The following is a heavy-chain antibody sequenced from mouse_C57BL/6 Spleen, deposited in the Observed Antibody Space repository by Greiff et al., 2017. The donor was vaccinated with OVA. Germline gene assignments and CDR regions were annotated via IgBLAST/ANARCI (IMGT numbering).Heavy chain of an antibody. J-gene: IGHJ2*01. Sequence: EVQLQQSGPELVKPGASVKISCKASGYTFTDYYMNWVKQSHGKSLEWIGDINPNNGGTSYNQKFKGKATLTVDKSSSTAYMELRSLTSEDSAVYYCARLGRANYFDYWGQGTTLTVSS. V-gene: IGHV1-26*01. CDR1: GYTFTDYY. CDR3: ARLGRANYFDY. CDR2: INPNNGGT. D-gene: IGHD4-1*01.